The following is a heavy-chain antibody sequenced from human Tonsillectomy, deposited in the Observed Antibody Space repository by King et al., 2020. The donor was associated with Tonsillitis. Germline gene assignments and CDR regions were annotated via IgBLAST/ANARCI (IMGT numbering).Heavy chain of an antibody. CDR2: VYYSGST. D-gene: IGHD2-2*02. J-gene: IGHJ6*02. Sequence: QLQESGPGLVKPSETLSLTCTVSGGSISSSSYYWGWIRQPPGKGLEWVGSVYYSGSTFYNPSLRSRVTISVDTSKNQVSLKLSSVTAADTAVYYCASSYCTSTTYYNYYYYGMDVWGQGTTVTVSS. CDR1: GGSISSSSYY. CDR3: ASSYCTSTTYYNYYYYGMDV. V-gene: IGHV4-39*01.